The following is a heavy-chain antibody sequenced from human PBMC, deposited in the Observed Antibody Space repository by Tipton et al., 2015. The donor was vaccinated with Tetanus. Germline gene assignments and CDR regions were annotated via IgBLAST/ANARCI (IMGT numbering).Heavy chain of an antibody. CDR3: ARGRGLGPHEYFEH. V-gene: IGHV1-18*01. D-gene: IGHD3/OR15-3a*01. CDR2: ISPFNENV. Sequence: QLVQSGAEVKKPGASVKVSCKASGYTFTHYSVNWVRQAPGQGLEWMGWISPFNENVNYAEKFRGRLTMTTDRSTGTVSMGLRSLKSDDTAIYYCARGRGLGPHEYFEHWGQGTLVTVSS. CDR1: GYTFTHYS. J-gene: IGHJ5*02.